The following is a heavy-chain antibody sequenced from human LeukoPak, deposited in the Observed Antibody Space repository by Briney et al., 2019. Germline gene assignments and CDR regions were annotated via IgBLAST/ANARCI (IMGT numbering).Heavy chain of an antibody. CDR2: IIPILGIA. V-gene: IGHV1-69*04. CDR3: ASWKGVEGFDP. D-gene: IGHD2-8*01. CDR1: GGTFSSYA. Sequence: GASAKVSCKASGGTFSSYAISWVRQAPGQGLEWMGRIIPILGIANYAQKFQGRVTITADKSTSTAYMELSSLRSEDTAVYYCASWKGVEGFDPWGQGTLVTVSS. J-gene: IGHJ5*02.